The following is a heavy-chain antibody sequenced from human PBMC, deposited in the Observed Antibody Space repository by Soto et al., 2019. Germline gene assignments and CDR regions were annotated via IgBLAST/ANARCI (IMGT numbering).Heavy chain of an antibody. D-gene: IGHD3-10*01. CDR1: GYTFTSYD. Sequence: SVKGSCKASGYTFTSYDINWGRRATGQGLEWMGWMNPNSGNTGYAQKFQGRVTMTRNTSISTAYMELSSLRSEDTAVYYCARARGYYYGSGPVWGQGTTVTVSS. V-gene: IGHV1-8*01. J-gene: IGHJ6*02. CDR3: ARARGYYYGSGPV. CDR2: MNPNSGNT.